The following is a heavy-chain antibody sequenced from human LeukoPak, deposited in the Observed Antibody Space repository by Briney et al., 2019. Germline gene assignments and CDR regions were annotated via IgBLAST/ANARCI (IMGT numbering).Heavy chain of an antibody. J-gene: IGHJ3*02. CDR2: IYYSGST. CDR1: GGSISSGGYY. CDR3: ARAEYYYDTDAFDI. V-gene: IGHV4-31*03. D-gene: IGHD3-22*01. Sequence: SQTLSLTCTVSGGSISSGGYYWSWIRQHPGKGLEWIGYIYYSGSTYYNPSLKSRVTISVDTSKNQFSLKLSSVTAADTAVYYCARAEYYYDTDAFDIWGQGTMVTVSS.